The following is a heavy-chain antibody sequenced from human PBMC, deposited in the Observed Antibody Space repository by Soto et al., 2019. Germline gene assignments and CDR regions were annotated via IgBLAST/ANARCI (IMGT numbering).Heavy chain of an antibody. CDR1: GYSLTELA. J-gene: IGHJ3*01. Sequence: QVQLVQSGAEVKKPGASVKVSCKVSGYSLTELAIHWVRQPPGKGLEWMGGFDPEDGETVYAPKFKGRITVTEDTSTDTAFMELSSLRSEDTALYYCATSNIDRTSDLWGQGTVVTVSS. CDR3: ATSNIDRTSDL. V-gene: IGHV1-24*01. D-gene: IGHD3-22*01. CDR2: FDPEDGET.